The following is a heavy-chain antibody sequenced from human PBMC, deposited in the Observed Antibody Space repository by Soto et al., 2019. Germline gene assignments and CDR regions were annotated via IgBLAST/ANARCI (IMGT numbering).Heavy chain of an antibody. V-gene: IGHV3-30*18. CDR3: AKDHYCSGGSCYSSGMDV. J-gene: IGHJ6*02. CDR2: ISFDGSDK. Sequence: GGYLRLSCAASGFSFSSYGMHWVRQAPGKGLEWVAVISFDGSDKYYADSVKGRFTISRDNSKNTLHLQMNSLRAEDTAVYYCAKDHYCSGGSCYSSGMDVCGQGTTVTVSS. CDR1: GFSFSSYG. D-gene: IGHD2-15*01.